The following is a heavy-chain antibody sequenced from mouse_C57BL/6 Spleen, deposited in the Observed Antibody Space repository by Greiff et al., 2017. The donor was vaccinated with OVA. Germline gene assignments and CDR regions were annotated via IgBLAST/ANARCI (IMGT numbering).Heavy chain of an antibody. J-gene: IGHJ3*01. V-gene: IGHV1-55*01. CDR3: ARYDGYYPWFAY. D-gene: IGHD2-3*01. CDR1: GYTFTSYW. Sequence: QVQLQQPGAELVKPGASVKMSCKASGYTFTSYWITWVKQRPGQGLEWIGDIYPGSGSTNYNEKFKSKATLTVDTSSSTAYMQLSSLTSEDSVVYYCARYDGYYPWFAYWGQGTLVTVSA. CDR2: IYPGSGST.